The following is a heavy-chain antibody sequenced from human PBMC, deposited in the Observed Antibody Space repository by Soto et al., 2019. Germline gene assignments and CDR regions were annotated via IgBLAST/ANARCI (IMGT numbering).Heavy chain of an antibody. J-gene: IGHJ4*02. CDR1: ELSSSNHA. CDR2: ISGTDGGA. V-gene: IGHV3-23*01. D-gene: IGHD5-18*01. CDR3: ASGGLHGYTNGGRCDFHS. Sequence: EVHLLESGGGLVQPGGSLRLSCAASELSSSNHAMTWVRQAPGKGLEWVSGISGTDGGAYYADSVKGRVTISRDNSGSTLYLKMNSLRVEDTAVYYCASGGLHGYTNGGRCDFHSWGQGTLVTVSP.